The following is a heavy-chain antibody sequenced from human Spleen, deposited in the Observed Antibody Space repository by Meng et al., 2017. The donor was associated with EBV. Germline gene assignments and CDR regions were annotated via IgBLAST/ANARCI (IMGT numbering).Heavy chain of an antibody. CDR2: RIPSGYTT. D-gene: IGHD4/OR15-4a*01. J-gene: IGHJ4*02. Sequence: QVPPEQPAAELNTPEATVKVSRKSTGSVYPFTSYYVRWVGRAPGQGLEWMGVRIPSGYTTNYARKFQGRVIMTRDTSTNTVYMELSSLRSEDTAVYYCARAPHWFRDYGGDYWGQGTLVTVSS. V-gene: IGHV1-46*01. CDR1: VYPFTSYY. CDR3: ARAPHWFRDYGGDY.